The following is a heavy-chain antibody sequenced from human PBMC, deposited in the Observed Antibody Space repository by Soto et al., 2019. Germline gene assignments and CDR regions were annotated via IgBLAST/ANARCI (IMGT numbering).Heavy chain of an antibody. CDR1: CGSVNSGSYY. D-gene: IGHD3-9*01. V-gene: IGHV4-61*01. CDR3: AREDYYDTGYYVV. CDR2: IFYSGTT. Sequence: PSGTLCLAGTVSCGSVNSGSYYWSWIRQPPGMGLEWIGYIFYSGTTNYNPSLKSRVTMSLHTSKNQFSLKLTSVTAADTAVYYCAREDYYDTGYYVVWGQGTQVTVSS. J-gene: IGHJ4*02.